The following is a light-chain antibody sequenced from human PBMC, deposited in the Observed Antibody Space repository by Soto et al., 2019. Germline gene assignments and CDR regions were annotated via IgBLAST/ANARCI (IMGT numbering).Light chain of an antibody. Sequence: EIVLTQSPATLSLTPGERATLSCRASQSVKTILVWYQQRPGQAPRLLIHDASHRAAGIPARFSGSGFGTDFTLTISSLEPEDAAVYYCQQRSNWPPITFGQGTRLEIK. J-gene: IGKJ5*01. CDR1: QSVKTI. V-gene: IGKV3-11*01. CDR2: DAS. CDR3: QQRSNWPPIT.